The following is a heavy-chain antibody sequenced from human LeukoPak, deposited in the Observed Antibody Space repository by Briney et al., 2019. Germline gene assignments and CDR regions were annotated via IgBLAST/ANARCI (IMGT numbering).Heavy chain of an antibody. J-gene: IGHJ3*02. D-gene: IGHD6-13*01. CDR2: IIPIFGTA. Sequence: ASVKVSCKASGGTFSSYVISWVRQAPGKGLEWMGGIIPIFGTANYAQKLQGRVTMTTDTSTSTAYMELRSLRSDDTAVYYCARCRAAAGSEDAFDIWGQGTMVTVSS. CDR1: GGTFSSYV. CDR3: ARCRAAAGSEDAFDI. V-gene: IGHV1-69*05.